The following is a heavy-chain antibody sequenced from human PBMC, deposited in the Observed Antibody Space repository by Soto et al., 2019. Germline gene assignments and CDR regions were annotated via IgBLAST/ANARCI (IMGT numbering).Heavy chain of an antibody. V-gene: IGHV4-59*01. CDR3: ARAYGDYVCDY. CDR2: IYYSGST. Sequence: SETLSLTCTASGGSISSYYWSWIRQPPGKGLEWIGYIYYSGSTNYNPSLKSRVTISVDTSKNQFSLKLSSVTAADTAVYYCARAYGDYVCDYWGQGTLVTVSS. CDR1: GGSISSYY. J-gene: IGHJ4*02. D-gene: IGHD4-17*01.